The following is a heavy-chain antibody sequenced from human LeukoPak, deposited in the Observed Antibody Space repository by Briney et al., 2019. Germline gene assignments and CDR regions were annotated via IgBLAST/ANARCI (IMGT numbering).Heavy chain of an antibody. V-gene: IGHV3-21*01. Sequence: GGSLRLSCAASGFTFSSYRLNWVRQAPAKGLEWVSSISSSSSYIYYADSVKGRFTISRDNAKNSLYLQMNSLRAEDTAVYYCARPSTQTTSSSWYRNYYYYMDVWGKGTTVTVSS. D-gene: IGHD6-13*01. J-gene: IGHJ6*03. CDR3: ARPSTQTTSSSWYRNYYYYMDV. CDR1: GFTFSSYR. CDR2: ISSSSSYI.